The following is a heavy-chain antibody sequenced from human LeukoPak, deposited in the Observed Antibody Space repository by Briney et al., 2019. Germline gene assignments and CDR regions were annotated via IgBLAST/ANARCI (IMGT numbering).Heavy chain of an antibody. Sequence: GGSLRLSCAASGFTVSSNYMSWVRQAPGKGLEWVSVIYSGGSTYYADSVKGRFTISRDNSKNTLYLQMNSLRAEDTAVYYCATGDYYYYGMDVWGQGTTVTVSS. J-gene: IGHJ6*02. CDR2: IYSGGST. CDR1: GFTVSSNY. V-gene: IGHV3-53*01. CDR3: ATGDYYYYGMDV. D-gene: IGHD3-10*01.